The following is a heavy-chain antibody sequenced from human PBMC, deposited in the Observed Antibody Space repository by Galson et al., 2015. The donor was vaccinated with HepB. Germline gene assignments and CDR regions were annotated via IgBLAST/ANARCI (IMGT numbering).Heavy chain of an antibody. CDR3: AREDILTGYSNSNWVDP. V-gene: IGHV1-18*01. CDR2: ISAYNGNT. Sequence: SVKVSCKASGSTFTSYGISWVRQAPGQGLEWMGWISAYNGNTNYAQKLQGRVTMTTDTSTSTAYMELRSLRSDDTAVYYCAREDILTGYSNSNWVDPWGQGTLVTVSS. CDR1: GSTFTSYG. J-gene: IGHJ5*02. D-gene: IGHD3-9*01.